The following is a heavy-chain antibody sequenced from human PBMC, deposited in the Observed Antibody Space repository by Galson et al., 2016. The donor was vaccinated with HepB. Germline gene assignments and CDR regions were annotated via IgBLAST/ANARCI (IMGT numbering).Heavy chain of an antibody. CDR3: ARGGGWLSDY. V-gene: IGHV3-7*03. Sequence: SLRLSCAASGFTFRSLWMNWIRQAPGKGLEWVATIKEDGSDKYYVDSVRGRFTISKDNTKNSVNLQMNSLRGDDTAVYYCARGGGWLSDYWGQGTLVTVSS. CDR2: IKEDGSDK. CDR1: GFTFRSLW. D-gene: IGHD3-22*01. J-gene: IGHJ4*02.